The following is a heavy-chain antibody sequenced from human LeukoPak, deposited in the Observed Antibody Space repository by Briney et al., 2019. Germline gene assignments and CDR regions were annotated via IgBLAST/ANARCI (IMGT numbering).Heavy chain of an antibody. Sequence: GSLRLSCAASGFTFSSYAMSWVRQAPGKGLEWVSAISGSGGSTYYADSVKGRFTISRDNSKNTLYLQMNSLRGEDTAVYYCAKDRLLWFGEPFDYWGQGTLVSVSS. V-gene: IGHV3-23*01. J-gene: IGHJ4*02. D-gene: IGHD3-10*01. CDR2: ISGSGGST. CDR1: GFTFSSYA. CDR3: AKDRLLWFGEPFDY.